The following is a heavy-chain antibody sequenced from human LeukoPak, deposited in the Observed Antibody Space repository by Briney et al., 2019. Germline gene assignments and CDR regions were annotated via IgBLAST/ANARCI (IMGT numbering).Heavy chain of an antibody. V-gene: IGHV3-33*06. D-gene: IGHD2-2*02. J-gene: IGHJ6*02. CDR2: IWYDGSNK. CDR1: GFTFSSYG. Sequence: GRSLRLSCAASGFTFSSYGMHWVRQAPGKGLEWVAVIWYDGSNKYYADSVKGRFTISRDNSKNTLYLQMNSLRAEDTAVYYCAKDYRPDCSSTSCYTVYYYYYGMDVWGQGTTVTVSS. CDR3: AKDYRPDCSSTSCYTVYYYYYGMDV.